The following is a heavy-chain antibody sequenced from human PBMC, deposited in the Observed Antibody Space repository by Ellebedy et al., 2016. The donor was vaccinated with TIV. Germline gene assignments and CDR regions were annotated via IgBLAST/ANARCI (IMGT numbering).Heavy chain of an antibody. V-gene: IGHV3-74*01. CDR3: ASSGVTGLGAFDI. D-gene: IGHD5-18*01. CDR1: GFTFSSYW. Sequence: GGSLRLXXAASGFTFSSYWMHWVRQVPGKGLVWVSRINSDGTSLSYADSVQGRFTISRDNAKNTLYLQMNSLRAEDSAVYYCASSGVTGLGAFDIWGQGTMVTVSS. J-gene: IGHJ3*02. CDR2: INSDGTSL.